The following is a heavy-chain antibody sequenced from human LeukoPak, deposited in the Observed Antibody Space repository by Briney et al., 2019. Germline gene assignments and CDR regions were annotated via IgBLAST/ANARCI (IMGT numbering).Heavy chain of an antibody. CDR3: TRETSSRYFDY. J-gene: IGHJ4*02. CDR2: IIPLFGTA. CDR1: GVTFSN. V-gene: IGHV1-69*05. Sequence: GSSVKVSCKASGVTFSNINWVRQAPGQGLEWMGGIIPLFGTANYAQKLLGRVTISTDESTSTAYMELTSLRSEDTAVYYCTRETSSRYFDYWGQGTLVTVSS.